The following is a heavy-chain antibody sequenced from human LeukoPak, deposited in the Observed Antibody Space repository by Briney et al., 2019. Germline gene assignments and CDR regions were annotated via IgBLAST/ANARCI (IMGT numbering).Heavy chain of an antibody. V-gene: IGHV3-23*01. CDR3: AKDRRITGTAGGWFDP. J-gene: IGHJ5*02. D-gene: IGHD1-7*01. CDR2: ISGSGGST. CDR1: GFTFSSYA. Sequence: GGSLRLSCAASGFTFSSYAMSWVRQAPGKGLEWVSAISGSGGSTYYADSVKGRFTISRDNSKNTLYLQMNSLRAEDTAVYYCAKDRRITGTAGGWFDPWGQGTLVTVSS.